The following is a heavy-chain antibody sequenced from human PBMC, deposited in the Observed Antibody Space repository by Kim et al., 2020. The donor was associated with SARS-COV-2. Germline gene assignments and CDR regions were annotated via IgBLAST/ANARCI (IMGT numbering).Heavy chain of an antibody. V-gene: IGHV3-30-3*01. J-gene: IGHJ3*02. D-gene: IGHD3-3*01. CDR3: ASGGWSGLNDAFDI. CDR1: GFTFSSYA. CDR2: ISYDGSNK. Sequence: GGSLRLSCAASGFTFSSYAMHWVRQAPGKGLEWVAVISYDGSNKYYADSVKGRFTISRDNSKNTLYLQMNSLRAEDTAVYYCASGGWSGLNDAFDIWGQGTMVTVSS.